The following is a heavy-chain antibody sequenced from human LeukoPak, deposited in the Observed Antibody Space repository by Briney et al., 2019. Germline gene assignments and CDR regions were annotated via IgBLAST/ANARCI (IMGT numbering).Heavy chain of an antibody. CDR1: GGSFSGYY. D-gene: IGHD1-7*01. J-gene: IGHJ6*03. CDR2: INHSGST. CDR3: ALNWNYGYYYYMDV. V-gene: IGHV4-34*01. Sequence: SETLSLTCAVYGGSFSGYYWSWIRQPPGKGLEWIGEINHSGSTNYNPSLKSRVTISVDTSKNQFSLKLSSVTAADTAVYYCALNWNYGYYYYMDVWGKGTTVTVPS.